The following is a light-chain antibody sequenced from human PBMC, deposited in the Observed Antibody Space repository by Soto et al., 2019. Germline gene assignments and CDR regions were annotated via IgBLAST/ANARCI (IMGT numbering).Light chain of an antibody. CDR1: SSDVGSYNL. V-gene: IGLV2-23*01. J-gene: IGLJ2*01. CDR2: EGS. Sequence: QSALTQPASVSGSPGQSITISCTGTSSDVGSYNLVSWYQQHPGKAPKLMIYEGSKRPSGVSNRFSGSKSGNTASLTTSWLQAEDEADYYCCSYAGSSTPHVVFGGGTKLTVL. CDR3: CSYAGSSTPHVV.